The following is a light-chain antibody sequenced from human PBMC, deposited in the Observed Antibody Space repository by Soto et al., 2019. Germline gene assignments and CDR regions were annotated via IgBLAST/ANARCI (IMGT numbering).Light chain of an antibody. J-gene: IGKJ2*01. CDR2: GAS. Sequence: ILMTQPPSSLSASVGNSVTVTCRASQYINIYLNWDKQKPGKAPTPLIYGASSLHSGVPSRFTGGGSRTYFSLTISSLQPEDFATDYCHQSYRRPYTFGQGTKVEIK. CDR1: QYINIY. V-gene: IGKV1-39*01. CDR3: HQSYRRPYT.